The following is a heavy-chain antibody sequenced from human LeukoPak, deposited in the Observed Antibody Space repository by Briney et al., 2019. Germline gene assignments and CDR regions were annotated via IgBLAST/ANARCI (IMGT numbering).Heavy chain of an antibody. CDR3: ARDTSEVTPYYFDY. D-gene: IGHD4-23*01. J-gene: IGHJ4*02. CDR1: GLTFSSHW. V-gene: IGHV3-74*01. CDR2: ITNDGSST. Sequence: GGSLRLSCAASGLTFSSHWMHWVRQAPGKGLVWVSRITNDGSSTTYADSVKGRFTISRDNSKNTLYLQMNSLRAEDTAVYYCARDTSEVTPYYFDYWGQGTLVTVSS.